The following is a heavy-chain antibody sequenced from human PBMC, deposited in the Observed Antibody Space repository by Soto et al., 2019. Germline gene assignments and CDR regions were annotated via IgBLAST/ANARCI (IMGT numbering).Heavy chain of an antibody. D-gene: IGHD3-3*01. V-gene: IGHV3-15*07. CDR1: GFTFSNAW. J-gene: IGHJ6*02. Sequence: GGSLRLSCAASGFTFSNAWMNWVRQAPGKGLEWVGRIKSKTDGGTTDYAAPVKGRFTISRDDSKNTLDLQMNSLKTEDTAVYYCTTVERPWSGGWRDLYYYYYGMDVWGQGTTVTVSS. CDR2: IKSKTDGGTT. CDR3: TTVERPWSGGWRDLYYYYYGMDV.